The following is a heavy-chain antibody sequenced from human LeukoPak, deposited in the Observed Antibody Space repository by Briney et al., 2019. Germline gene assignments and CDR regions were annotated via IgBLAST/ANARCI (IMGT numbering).Heavy chain of an antibody. J-gene: IGHJ4*02. Sequence: GGSLRLSFAASGFTFSKYAMTWVRQAPGKGLEWISAIFGSGANTYYADSVKGRFTISRDNSKNTVYLQMNSLRVEDTAVYYCAKDLGEMATHPGDYWGQGTLVTVSS. CDR3: AKDLGEMATHPGDY. CDR2: IFGSGANT. CDR1: GFTFSKYA. V-gene: IGHV3-23*01. D-gene: IGHD5-24*01.